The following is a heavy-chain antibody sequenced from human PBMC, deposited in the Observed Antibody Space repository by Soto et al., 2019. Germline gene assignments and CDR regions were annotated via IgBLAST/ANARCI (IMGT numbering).Heavy chain of an antibody. CDR1: GYTFTSYD. J-gene: IGHJ3*02. V-gene: IGHV1-8*01. D-gene: IGHD2-15*01. CDR2: MNPNSGNT. CDR3: ARDLGSQNAFDI. Sequence: ASVKVSCKASGYTFTSYDINWVRQATGQGLEWMGWMNPNSGNTGYAQKFQGRVTMTRNTSISTAYMELSRLRSDDTAVYYCARDLGSQNAFDIWGQGTMVTVSS.